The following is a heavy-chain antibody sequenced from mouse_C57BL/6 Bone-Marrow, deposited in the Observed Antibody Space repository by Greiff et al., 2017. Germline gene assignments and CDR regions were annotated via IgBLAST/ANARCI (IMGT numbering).Heavy chain of an antibody. D-gene: IGHD1-1*01. J-gene: IGHJ3*01. Sequence: EVQVVESGPELVKPGASVKIPCKASGYTFTDYNMDWVKQSHGKSLEWIGDINPNNGGTIYNQKFKGKATLTVDKSSSTAYMELRSLTSEDTAVYYCARGYYGSSLFAYWGQGTLVTVSA. CDR3: ARGYYGSSLFAY. V-gene: IGHV1-18*01. CDR2: INPNNGGT. CDR1: GYTFTDYN.